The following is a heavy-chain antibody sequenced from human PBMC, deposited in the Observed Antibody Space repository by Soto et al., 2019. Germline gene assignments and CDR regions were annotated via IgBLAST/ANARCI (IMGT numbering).Heavy chain of an antibody. Sequence: QVQLVQSGAEVKKPGSSVKVSCKASGGTFSSYAIIWLRQAPGRGLEWMGGIIPIFGTANYAQKFQGRVTITADESTSTAYMELSSLKSEDTAVYYCARAGGVYDYSPFVYWGQGTLVTVSS. CDR3: ARAGGVYDYSPFVY. CDR1: GGTFSSYA. D-gene: IGHD4-4*01. J-gene: IGHJ4*02. V-gene: IGHV1-69*12. CDR2: IIPIFGTA.